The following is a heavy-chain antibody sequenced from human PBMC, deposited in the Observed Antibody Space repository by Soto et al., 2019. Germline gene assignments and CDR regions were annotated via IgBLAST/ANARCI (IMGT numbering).Heavy chain of an antibody. CDR2: ITQHEGEK. D-gene: IGHD3-16*02. J-gene: IGHJ4*01. CDR3: ARLYYDYIWGSYPLNY. Sequence: EVQLVESGGGLVQPGGSLRLSCAASGFTFSSYWMTWVRQAPGKGLEGVANITQHEGEKYYLDTVKGRFTISKDNAKNSLYLQMNSLRAEDTAVYYCARLYYDYIWGSYPLNYWGHGTLVTVSS. V-gene: IGHV3-7*01. CDR1: GFTFSSYW.